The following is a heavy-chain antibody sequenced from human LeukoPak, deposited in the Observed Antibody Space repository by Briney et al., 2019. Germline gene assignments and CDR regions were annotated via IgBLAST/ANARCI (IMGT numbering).Heavy chain of an antibody. CDR3: ARDASGWFDP. V-gene: IGHV4-38-2*02. D-gene: IGHD6-6*01. CDR1: GYSISSGYY. Sequence: PSETLSLTCAVSGYSISSGYYWGWIRQTPGKGLEWIGSIYHSGSTYYNPSLKSRVTISVDTSKNQFSLKLSSVTAADTAVYYCARDASGWFDPWGQGTLVTVSS. J-gene: IGHJ5*02. CDR2: IYHSGST.